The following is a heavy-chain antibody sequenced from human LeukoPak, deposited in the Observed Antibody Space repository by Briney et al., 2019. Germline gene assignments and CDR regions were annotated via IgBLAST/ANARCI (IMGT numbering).Heavy chain of an antibody. CDR1: GGSISSYY. V-gene: IGHV4-59*01. CDR3: ARAIAVAGLWYFDY. Sequence: SETLSLTCTVSGGSISSYYWSWIRQPPGKGLEWIGYIYYSGSTNYNPSLKSRVTISVDTSKNQFSLKLSSVTAADTAVYYCARAIAVAGLWYFDYWGQGTLVTVSS. CDR2: IYYSGST. D-gene: IGHD6-19*01. J-gene: IGHJ4*02.